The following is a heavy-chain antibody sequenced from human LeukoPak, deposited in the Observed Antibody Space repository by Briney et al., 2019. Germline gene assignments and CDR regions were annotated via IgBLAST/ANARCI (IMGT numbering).Heavy chain of an antibody. V-gene: IGHV1-69*01. CDR2: IIPIFGTA. Sequence: SVKVSCKAPGGTFSSYAISWVRQAPGQGLEWMGGIIPIFGTANYAQKFQGRVTITADESTSTAYMELSSLRSEDTAVYYCARFYYDTLTGYYPYWGQGTLVTVSS. CDR3: ARFYYDTLTGYYPY. CDR1: GGTFSSYA. J-gene: IGHJ4*02. D-gene: IGHD3-9*01.